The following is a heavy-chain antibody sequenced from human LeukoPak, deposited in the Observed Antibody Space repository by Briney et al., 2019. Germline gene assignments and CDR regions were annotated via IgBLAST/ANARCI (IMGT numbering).Heavy chain of an antibody. Sequence: ASVKVSCKATGYTFIIHGISWVRQAPGQGLEWMGWISPYNGNTNYAQNLQGRVTMTTDTSTSTVYMEVSSLTSEDTAVYYCASEQELRALCDYWGQGTLVTVSS. CDR3: ASEQELRALCDY. D-gene: IGHD1-7*01. J-gene: IGHJ4*02. CDR2: ISPYNGNT. V-gene: IGHV1-18*01. CDR1: GYTFIIHG.